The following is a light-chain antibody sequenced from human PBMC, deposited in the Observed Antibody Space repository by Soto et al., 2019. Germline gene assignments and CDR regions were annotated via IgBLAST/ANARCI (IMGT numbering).Light chain of an antibody. CDR2: DAS. CDR3: QQRSNWPPIT. J-gene: IGKJ5*01. V-gene: IGKV3-11*01. CDR1: QSVSSY. Sequence: EIVLTQSPVTLSLSPGERATLSCRASQSVSSYLAWYQQKPGQAPRLLIYDASNRATGIPARFSGSGSGTDLTLTISSLEPEDFAVYYCQQRSNWPPITFGQGTRLEI.